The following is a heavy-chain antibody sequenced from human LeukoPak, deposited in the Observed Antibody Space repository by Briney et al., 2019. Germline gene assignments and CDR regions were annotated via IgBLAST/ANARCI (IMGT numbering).Heavy chain of an antibody. CDR2: MNSGGTTT. V-gene: IGHV3-74*01. CDR1: GFTLSGLW. CDR3: AKGSVFDY. Sequence: PGGSLRLSCAASGFTLSGLWVHWVRQPAGKGLEWVSRMNSGGTTTTYADSVKGRFTISRDNAKNTLFLQMNSLTVEDTAVYYCAKGSVFDYWGQGTLVTVSS. J-gene: IGHJ4*02.